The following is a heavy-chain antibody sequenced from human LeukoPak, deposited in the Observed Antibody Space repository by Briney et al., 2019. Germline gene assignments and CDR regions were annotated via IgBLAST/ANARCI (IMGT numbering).Heavy chain of an antibody. CDR3: ARVPPGYYYDSSGYYFDY. Sequence: ASVKVSCKASGYTFTSYYMHWVRQAPGQGLEWMGIINPSGGSTSYAQKFQGRVTMTRDTSTSTVYMELSSLRSEDTAVYYCARVPPGYYYDSSGYYFDYWGQGTLVTVSS. CDR1: GYTFTSYY. J-gene: IGHJ4*02. D-gene: IGHD3-22*01. V-gene: IGHV1-46*01. CDR2: INPSGGST.